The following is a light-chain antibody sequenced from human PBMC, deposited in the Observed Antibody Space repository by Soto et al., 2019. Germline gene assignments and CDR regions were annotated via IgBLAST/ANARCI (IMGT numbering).Light chain of an antibody. CDR3: QQYYYYST. J-gene: IGKJ1*01. Sequence: DLQMTQSPSTLSASVGDRVTITCRASQSIRTWLAWYQQKPGKAPKLLISEASRLESGVPSRFSGSGSGTEFTLTISSLQPDDFATYYCQQYYYYSTFGQGTKVQIK. CDR2: EAS. V-gene: IGKV1-5*03. CDR1: QSIRTW.